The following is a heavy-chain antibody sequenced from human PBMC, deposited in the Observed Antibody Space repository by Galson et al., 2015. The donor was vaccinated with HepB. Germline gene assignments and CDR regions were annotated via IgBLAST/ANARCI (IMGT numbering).Heavy chain of an antibody. CDR2: ISSSSSYT. J-gene: IGHJ5*02. V-gene: IGHV3-11*06. Sequence: SLRLSCAASGFTFSDYYMSWIRQAPGKGLEWVSYISSSSSYTNYADSVKGRFTISRDNAKNSLYLQMNSLRAEDTAVYYCASSGGVWGSLPNWFDPWGQGTLVTVSS. CDR1: GFTFSDYY. CDR3: ASSGGVWGSLPNWFDP. D-gene: IGHD3-16*01.